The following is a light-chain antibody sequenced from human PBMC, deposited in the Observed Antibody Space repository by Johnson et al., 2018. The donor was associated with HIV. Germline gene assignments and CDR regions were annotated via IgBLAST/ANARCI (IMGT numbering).Light chain of an antibody. J-gene: IGLJ1*01. Sequence: QSVLTQPPSVSAAPGQKVTISCYGSSSNIGNNYVSWYQHLPGTAPKLLIYENTKRPSGVPDRFSGSKSGSSATLGITGLQTGDEADYYCATWDRSLSAGGVFGTGTKVTVL. CDR3: ATWDRSLSAGGV. CDR2: ENT. CDR1: SSNIGNNY. V-gene: IGLV1-51*02.